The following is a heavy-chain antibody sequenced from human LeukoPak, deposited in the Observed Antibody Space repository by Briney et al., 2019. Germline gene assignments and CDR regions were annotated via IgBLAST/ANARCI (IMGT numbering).Heavy chain of an antibody. CDR2: ISSSSSYI. J-gene: IGHJ4*02. Sequence: GGSLRLSCAASGFTFSSYSMNWVRQGPGKGLEWVSSISSSSSYIYYADSVKGRFTISRDNAKNSLYLQMNSLRAEDTAVYYCARDLVTMVRGVIITRFDYWGQGTLVTVSS. CDR1: GFTFSSYS. CDR3: ARDLVTMVRGVIITRFDY. V-gene: IGHV3-21*01. D-gene: IGHD3-10*01.